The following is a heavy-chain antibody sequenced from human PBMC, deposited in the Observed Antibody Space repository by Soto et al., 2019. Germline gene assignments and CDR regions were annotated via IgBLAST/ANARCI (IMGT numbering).Heavy chain of an antibody. V-gene: IGHV3-21*04. Sequence: SLRLSCAASGFIFSSYSMNWVRQALGKGLEWVSSISSSSSYIYYADSVKGRFTISRDNAKNSLYLQMNSLRADDTAVYYCARDRPTSSIRARDYYYAMDVWGQGTTVTVSS. CDR3: ARDRPTSSIRARDYYYAMDV. J-gene: IGHJ6*02. CDR2: ISSSSSYI. CDR1: GFIFSSYS. D-gene: IGHD6-6*01.